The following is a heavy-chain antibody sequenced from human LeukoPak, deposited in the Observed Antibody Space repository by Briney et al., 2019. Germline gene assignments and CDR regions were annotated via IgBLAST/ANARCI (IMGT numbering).Heavy chain of an antibody. CDR2: IYHSGST. CDR3: ARVARRGYSGYDSNNWFDP. Sequence: PSETLSLTCTVSGGSISSGGYYWSWIRQPPGKGLEWIGYIYHSGSTYCNPSLKSRVTISVDRSKNQFSLKLSSVTAADTAVYYCARVARRGYSGYDSNNWFDPWGQGTLVTVSS. D-gene: IGHD5-12*01. V-gene: IGHV4-30-2*01. J-gene: IGHJ5*02. CDR1: GGSISSGGYY.